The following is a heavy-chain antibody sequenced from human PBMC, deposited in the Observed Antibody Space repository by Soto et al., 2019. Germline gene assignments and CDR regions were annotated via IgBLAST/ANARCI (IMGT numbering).Heavy chain of an antibody. V-gene: IGHV3-23*01. CDR2: ISGSGRST. D-gene: IGHD6-25*01. Sequence: HPGGSLRLSCVGSGFTFSSYAMSWVRQAPGKGLECVSVISGSGRSTHYADSVRGRFIISRDNSKSTVYLQMNSLRADDTAVYYCAKEIGAAIYFDFWGQGIQVTVSS. CDR1: GFTFSSYA. J-gene: IGHJ4*02. CDR3: AKEIGAAIYFDF.